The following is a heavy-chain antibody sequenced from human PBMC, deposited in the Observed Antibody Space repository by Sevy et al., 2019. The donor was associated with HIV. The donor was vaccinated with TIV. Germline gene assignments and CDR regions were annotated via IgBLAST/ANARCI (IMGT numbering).Heavy chain of an antibody. J-gene: IGHJ3*02. CDR1: GFTFSSYA. CDR3: ARDHGVQLWTPGEGVAFDI. CDR2: ISYDGSNK. V-gene: IGHV3-30-3*01. Sequence: GGSLRLSCAASGFTFSSYAMHWVRQAPGKGLEWVAVISYDGSNKYYADSVKGRFTISRDNSKNTLYLQMNSLRAEDTAVYYCARDHGVQLWTPGEGVAFDIWGQGTMVTVSS. D-gene: IGHD5-18*01.